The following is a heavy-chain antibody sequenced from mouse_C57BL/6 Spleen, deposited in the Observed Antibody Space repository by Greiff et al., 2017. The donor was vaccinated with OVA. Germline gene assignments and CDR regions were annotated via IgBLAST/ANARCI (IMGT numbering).Heavy chain of an antibody. J-gene: IGHJ2*01. Sequence: EVMLVESGGGLVKPGGSLKLSCAASGFTFSSYAMSWVRQTPEKRLEWVATISDGGSYTYYPDNVKGRFTISRDNAKNNLYLQMSHLKSEDTAMYYCARDPGSPYYFDYWGQGTTLTVSS. CDR3: ARDPGSPYYFDY. CDR2: ISDGGSYT. CDR1: GFTFSSYA. V-gene: IGHV5-4*01.